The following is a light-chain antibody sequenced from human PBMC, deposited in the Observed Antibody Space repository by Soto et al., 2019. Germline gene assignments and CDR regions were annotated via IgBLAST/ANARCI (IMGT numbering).Light chain of an antibody. Sequence: QSVLTQPPSASGTPRQRVTISCSGSRSNIGSNTVNWYQQLPGTAPKLLIYSNNQRPSGVPDRFSGSKSGTSASLAISGLQSDDEADYYCAAWDDSLNGYVFGTGTKVTVL. J-gene: IGLJ1*01. CDR2: SNN. CDR1: RSNIGSNT. CDR3: AAWDDSLNGYV. V-gene: IGLV1-44*01.